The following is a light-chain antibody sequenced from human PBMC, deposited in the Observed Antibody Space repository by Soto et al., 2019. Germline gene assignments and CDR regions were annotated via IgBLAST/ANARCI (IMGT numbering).Light chain of an antibody. Sequence: DIQMTQSPSTLSASVGDRVTITCRASQSISNWLAWYQQKPGKAPKVLIYKASSLESGVPSRFSGSGSGTEFTLTISSLQPDDFATYYCQQYNSYSRTFRQGTKVEIK. CDR2: KAS. CDR1: QSISNW. CDR3: QQYNSYSRT. J-gene: IGKJ1*01. V-gene: IGKV1-5*03.